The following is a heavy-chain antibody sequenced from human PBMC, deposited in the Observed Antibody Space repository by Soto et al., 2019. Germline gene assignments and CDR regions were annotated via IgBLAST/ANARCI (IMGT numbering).Heavy chain of an antibody. V-gene: IGHV3-7*03. CDR2: IKQDGSEK. D-gene: IGHD6-6*01. J-gene: IGHJ6*03. CDR3: ASGSSSSSSKCYYYYIDV. CDR1: GFTFSSYW. Sequence: GGSLRLSCAASGFTFSSYWMSWVRQAPGKGLEWVANIKQDGSEKYYVDSVKGRFTISRDNAKNSLYLQMNSLRAEDTAVYYCASGSSSSSSKCYYYYIDVWGKGTTVTVSS.